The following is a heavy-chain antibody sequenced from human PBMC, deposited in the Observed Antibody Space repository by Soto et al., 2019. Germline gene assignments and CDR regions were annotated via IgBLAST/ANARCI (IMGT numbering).Heavy chain of an antibody. V-gene: IGHV3-23*01. Sequence: GGSLRLSCAASGFTFSSYAMSWVRQAPGKGLEWVSAISGSGGSTYYADSVKGRFTISRDNSKNTLYLQMNSLRAEVTAVYYCAKDSPYYGSGSYYLYYYYCMDVWGQGTTVTVSS. CDR2: ISGSGGST. CDR1: GFTFSSYA. CDR3: AKDSPYYGSGSYYLYYYYCMDV. D-gene: IGHD3-10*01. J-gene: IGHJ6*02.